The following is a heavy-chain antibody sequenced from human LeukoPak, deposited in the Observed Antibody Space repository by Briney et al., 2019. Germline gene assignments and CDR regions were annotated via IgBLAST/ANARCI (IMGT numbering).Heavy chain of an antibody. V-gene: IGHV3-21*01. CDR1: GFTFSSYS. D-gene: IGHD6-13*01. CDR3: AGDVIAAEAGDAFDI. Sequence: PGGSLRLSCAASGFTFSSYSMNWVRQAPGKGLEWVSSISSSSSYIYYADSVKGRFTISRDNAKNSLYPQMNSLRAEDTAVYYCAGDVIAAEAGDAFDIWGQGTMVTVSS. J-gene: IGHJ3*02. CDR2: ISSSSSYI.